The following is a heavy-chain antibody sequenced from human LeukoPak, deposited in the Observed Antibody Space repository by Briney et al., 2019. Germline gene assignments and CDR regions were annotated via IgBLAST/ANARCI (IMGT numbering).Heavy chain of an antibody. V-gene: IGHV3-66*01. J-gene: IGHJ4*02. D-gene: IGHD1-26*01. CDR1: GFTVSSNY. Sequence: AGGSLRLSCAASGFTVSSNYMSWVRQAPGKGLEWVSVIYSGGSTYYADSVKGRFTISRDNSKNTLYLQMNSLRAEDTAVYYCARDNGIVGATVDYWGQGTLVTVSS. CDR2: IYSGGST. CDR3: ARDNGIVGATVDY.